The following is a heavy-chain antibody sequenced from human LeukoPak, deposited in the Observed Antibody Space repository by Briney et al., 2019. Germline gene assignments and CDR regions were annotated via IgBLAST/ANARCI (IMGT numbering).Heavy chain of an antibody. CDR3: ARPMTTVTTADAFDI. CDR2: IYYSGST. Sequence: SSETLSLTCTVSGGSISSSSYYWGWIRQPPGKGLEWIGSIYYSGSTYYNPSLKSRVTISVDTSKNQFSLKLSSVTAADTAVYYCARPMTTVTTADAFDIWGQGTMVTVSS. D-gene: IGHD4-17*01. J-gene: IGHJ3*02. V-gene: IGHV4-39*07. CDR1: GGSISSSSYY.